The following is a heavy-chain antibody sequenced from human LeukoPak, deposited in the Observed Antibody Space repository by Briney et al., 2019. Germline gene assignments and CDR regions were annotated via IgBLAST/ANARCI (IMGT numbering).Heavy chain of an antibody. CDR1: GGSFSGYY. Sequence: SETLSLTCAVYGGSFSGYYWSWIRQPPGKGLEWIGEINHSGSTNYNPSLKSRVTISVDTSKNQFSLKLSSVTAADTAVYYCARGNYSSGWYWEDYWGQGTLVTVSS. V-gene: IGHV4-34*01. CDR2: INHSGST. D-gene: IGHD6-19*01. CDR3: ARGNYSSGWYWEDY. J-gene: IGHJ4*02.